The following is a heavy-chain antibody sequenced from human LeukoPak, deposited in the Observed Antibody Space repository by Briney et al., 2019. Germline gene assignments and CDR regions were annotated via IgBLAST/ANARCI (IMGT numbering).Heavy chain of an antibody. Sequence: GGSLRLSCAASGFSFSVFWTHWVRQAPGKGPVWVSRIKTDGSITDYADSVKGRFTISRDNSKNTLYLQMNSLRAEDTAVYYCAKTAGYCSGDSCYHFDYWGQGTLVTVSS. V-gene: IGHV3-74*01. CDR2: IKTDGSIT. CDR1: GFSFSVFW. CDR3: AKTAGYCSGDSCYHFDY. J-gene: IGHJ4*02. D-gene: IGHD2-15*01.